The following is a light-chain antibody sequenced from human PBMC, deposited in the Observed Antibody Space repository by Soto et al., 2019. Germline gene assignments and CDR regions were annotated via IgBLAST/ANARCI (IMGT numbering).Light chain of an antibody. CDR1: QSIGNW. Sequence: DIQMTQSPSTLSASEGDRVAITCRASQSIGNWLAWYQQNTGKAPKLLIYKASILQSGVPARFRVSGSGTEFTLTISSLQPDDFATYYCEQYDSYPYTFGQGTKVDIK. CDR2: KAS. CDR3: EQYDSYPYT. J-gene: IGKJ2*01. V-gene: IGKV1-5*03.